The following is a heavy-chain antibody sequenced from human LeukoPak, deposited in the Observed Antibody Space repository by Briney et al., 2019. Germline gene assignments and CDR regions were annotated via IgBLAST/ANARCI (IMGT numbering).Heavy chain of an antibody. J-gene: IGHJ4*02. CDR1: GFSFSNYA. D-gene: IGHD4-17*01. V-gene: IGHV3-23*01. CDR3: AKIAPWGAVTTTDGFDY. Sequence: GGSLRLSRAASGFSFSNYAMSWVRQAPGKGLEWVSSISDSGAATYYADSVKGRFTISRDNSKNTLYLQLNSLGAEDTAVYYCAKIAPWGAVTTTDGFDYWGQGTRVTVSS. CDR2: ISDSGAAT.